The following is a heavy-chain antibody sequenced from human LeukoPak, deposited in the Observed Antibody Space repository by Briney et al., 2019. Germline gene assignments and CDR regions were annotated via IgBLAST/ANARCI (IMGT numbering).Heavy chain of an antibody. J-gene: IGHJ4*02. CDR3: ARDSSGWHNFDY. D-gene: IGHD6-19*01. Sequence: PSETLSLTCTVSGGSISSYYWSWIRQPPGKGLEWIGYIYYSGSTNYNPSLKSRVTISVDTSKNQFSLKLSSVTAADTAVYYCARDSSGWHNFDYWGQGTLVTVSS. V-gene: IGHV4-59*01. CDR1: GGSISSYY. CDR2: IYYSGST.